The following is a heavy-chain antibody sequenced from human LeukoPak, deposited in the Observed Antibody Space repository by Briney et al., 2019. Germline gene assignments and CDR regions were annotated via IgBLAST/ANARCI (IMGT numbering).Heavy chain of an antibody. Sequence: GGSLSLSCAASGFTFSSYAMSWVSQAPGKGLEWVSAISGSGGSPYYADSVKGRFTISRDKSKNTLYLQMNSLRAEDTAIYYCAKDQGDFWTGYYTTFDYWCQGTLVTVSS. CDR2: ISGSGGSP. CDR1: GFTFSSYA. J-gene: IGHJ4*02. D-gene: IGHD3/OR15-3a*01. V-gene: IGHV3-23*01. CDR3: AKDQGDFWTGYYTTFDY.